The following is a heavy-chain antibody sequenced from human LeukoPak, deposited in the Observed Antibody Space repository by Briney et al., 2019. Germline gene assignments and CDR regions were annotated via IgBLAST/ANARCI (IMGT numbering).Heavy chain of an antibody. CDR3: ARAALTYDYYYYMYV. V-gene: IGHV4-39*07. CDR1: GDSIRMNYY. J-gene: IGHJ6*03. D-gene: IGHD3-3*02. Sequence: PSETLSLTCTVSGDSIRMNYYWGWIRQPPGKGLEWIGSIYYSGNPNYRPSLRSRITISVDTSKNQFFLKVKSVTAADTAVYYCARAALTYDYYYYMYVWGKGTTVRVFS. CDR2: IYYSGNP.